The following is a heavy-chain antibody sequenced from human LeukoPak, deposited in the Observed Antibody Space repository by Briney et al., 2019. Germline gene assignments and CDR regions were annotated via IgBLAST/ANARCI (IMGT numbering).Heavy chain of an antibody. D-gene: IGHD6-13*01. CDR1: GGSISSYY. CDR2: INHSGST. CDR3: ARGGDIAIDY. J-gene: IGHJ4*02. V-gene: IGHV4-34*01. Sequence: NPSETLSLTCTVSGGSISSYYWSWIRQPPGKGLEWIGEINHSGSTNYNPSLKSRVTISVDTSKNQSSLKLSSVTAADTAVYYCARGGDIAIDYWGQGTLVTVSS.